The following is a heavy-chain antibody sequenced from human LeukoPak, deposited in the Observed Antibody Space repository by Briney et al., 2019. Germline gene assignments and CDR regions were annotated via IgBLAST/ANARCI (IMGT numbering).Heavy chain of an antibody. CDR2: IGTGGST. V-gene: IGHV3-66*01. Sequence: QSGGSLRLSCAAAGFSVGSTYMTWIRQTPDKGLEWVSVIGTGGSTYYTDSVKGRSTISRDSSKNTLYLQMNSLRAEDTAVYYCAKAPNSNLGSWGQGTLVTVSS. CDR1: GFSVGSTY. D-gene: IGHD1-1*01. J-gene: IGHJ4*02. CDR3: AKAPNSNLGS.